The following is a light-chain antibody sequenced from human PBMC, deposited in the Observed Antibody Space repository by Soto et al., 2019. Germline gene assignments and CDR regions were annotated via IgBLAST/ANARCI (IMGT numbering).Light chain of an antibody. CDR1: QSVSNNY. CDR3: QQYDSSPWT. CDR2: GAS. Sequence: EIVLTQSPGTLSLSPGERATLSCRASQSVSNNYLAWYQQKPGQAPRLLIYGASNRATGIPDRFSGSGSGTDFTLTISRLEPEDFAVHYCQQYDSSPWTFGQGTKVDIK. J-gene: IGKJ1*01. V-gene: IGKV3-20*01.